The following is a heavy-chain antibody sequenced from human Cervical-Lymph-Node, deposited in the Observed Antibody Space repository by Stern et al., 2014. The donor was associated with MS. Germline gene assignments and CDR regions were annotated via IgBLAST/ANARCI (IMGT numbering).Heavy chain of an antibody. CDR2: IYPGDSYT. CDR3: ARRRGDWYFDL. CDR1: GYSFTNYW. J-gene: IGHJ2*01. D-gene: IGHD3-16*01. V-gene: IGHV5-51*03. Sequence: EVQLVESGAEVKKPGESLKISCKGSGYSFTNYWIVWVRQVPGKGLEWMGVIYPGDSYTEYSPSFQGHVTISADKSISTAYLQWSSLKASDTAMYYCARRRGDWYFDLWGRGTLVTVSS.